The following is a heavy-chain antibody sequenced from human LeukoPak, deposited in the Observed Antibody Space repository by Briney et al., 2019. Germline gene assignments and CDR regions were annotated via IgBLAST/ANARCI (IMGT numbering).Heavy chain of an antibody. J-gene: IGHJ4*02. Sequence: GGSLILSCAASGFIFSNYAMSWVRQVPGRGLEWVSTISSRGDSTYVADSVKGRFTISRNNSKNSLYLQMNTVRAEDTAVYYCAKGGYVFDYWGQGTLVTVSS. CDR2: ISSRGDST. V-gene: IGHV3-23*01. CDR3: AKGGYVFDY. D-gene: IGHD5-12*01. CDR1: GFIFSNYA.